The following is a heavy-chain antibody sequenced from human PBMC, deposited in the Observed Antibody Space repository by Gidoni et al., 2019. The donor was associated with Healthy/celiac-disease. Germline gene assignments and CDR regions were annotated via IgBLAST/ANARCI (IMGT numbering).Heavy chain of an antibody. J-gene: IGHJ4*02. CDR3: TRAIFGVVAYYFDY. D-gene: IGHD3-3*01. CDR2: IRSKAYGGTT. CDR1: GFTFGDYA. Sequence: EVQLVESGGGLVQPGRSLRLSCTASGFTFGDYAMSWFRQAPGKGLEWVGFIRSKAYGGTTEYAASVKGRFTISRDDSKSIAYLQMNSLKTEDTAVYYCTRAIFGVVAYYFDYWGQGTLVTVSS. V-gene: IGHV3-49*03.